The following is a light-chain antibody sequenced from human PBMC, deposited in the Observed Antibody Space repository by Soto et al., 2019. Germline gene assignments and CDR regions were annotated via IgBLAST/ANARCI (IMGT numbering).Light chain of an antibody. V-gene: IGKV1D-12*01. CDR1: QDIRTW. CDR3: QRANSFPRT. J-gene: IGKJ3*01. CDR2: AAS. Sequence: DIQMTQSPSSVSAAVGDRVAITCRASQDIRTWLVWYQQRPGEAPELLIYAASNLQSGAPSRFSGSGSGTDFTLTISSLQPDYFATCYCQRANSFPRTFGPGTKVDIK.